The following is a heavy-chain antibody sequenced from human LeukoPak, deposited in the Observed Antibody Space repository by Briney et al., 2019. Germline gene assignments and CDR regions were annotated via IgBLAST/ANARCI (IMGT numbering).Heavy chain of an antibody. CDR1: GGSFSGYY. D-gene: IGHD6-19*01. J-gene: IGHJ4*02. CDR2: INHSGST. Sequence: SETLSLTCAVYGGSFSGYYWSWIRQPPGKGLEWIGEINHSGSTNYNPSLKSRVTISVDTPKNQFSLKLSSVTAADTAVYYCARALLGSGWLFDYWGQGTLVTVSS. CDR3: ARALLGSGWLFDY. V-gene: IGHV4-34*01.